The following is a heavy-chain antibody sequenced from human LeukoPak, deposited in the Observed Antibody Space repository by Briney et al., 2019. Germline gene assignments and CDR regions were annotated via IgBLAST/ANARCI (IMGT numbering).Heavy chain of an antibody. CDR2: IKSKTDGGTT. Sequence: GGSLRLSCAASAFTFSNAWMSWVRQAPGKGLEWVGRIKSKTDGGTTDYAAPVKGRFTISRDDSKNTLYLQMNSLKTEDTAVYYCTRRHDYGDYLNWFDPWGQGTLVTVSS. V-gene: IGHV3-15*01. J-gene: IGHJ5*02. D-gene: IGHD4-17*01. CDR1: AFTFSNAW. CDR3: TRRHDYGDYLNWFDP.